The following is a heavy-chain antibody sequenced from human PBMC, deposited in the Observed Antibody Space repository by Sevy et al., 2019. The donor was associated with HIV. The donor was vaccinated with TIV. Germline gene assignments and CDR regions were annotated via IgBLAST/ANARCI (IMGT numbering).Heavy chain of an antibody. V-gene: IGHV3-7*03. CDR3: ARDYSSTSCLWSLDV. D-gene: IGHD2-2*01. J-gene: IGHJ6*02. Sequence: GGSLRLSCAASGFTFNNYWMSWVRQAPGKGLEWVANIKLDGSEKYYVDSVKGRFTISRDNAKNSLYLQMNSLRAEDTALYYCARDYSSTSCLWSLDVWGQGTTVTVSS. CDR2: IKLDGSEK. CDR1: GFTFNNYW.